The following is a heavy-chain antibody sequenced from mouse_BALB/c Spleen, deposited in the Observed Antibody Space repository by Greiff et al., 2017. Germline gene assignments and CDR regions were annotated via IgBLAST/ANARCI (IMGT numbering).Heavy chain of an antibody. CDR1: GYAFSSYW. CDR2: IYPGDGDT. V-gene: IGHV1-80*01. D-gene: IGHD1-1*01. CDR3: ARSYCYGSSYFDY. J-gene: IGHJ2*01. Sequence: QVQLQQSGAELVRPGSSVKISCKASGYAFSSYWMNWVKQRPGQGLEWIGQIYPGDGDTNYNGKFKGKATLTADKSSSTAYMQLSSLTSEDSAVYFCARSYCYGSSYFDYWGQGTTLTVSS.